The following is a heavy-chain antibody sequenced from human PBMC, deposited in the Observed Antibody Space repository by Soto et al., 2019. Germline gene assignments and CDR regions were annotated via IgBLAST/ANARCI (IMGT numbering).Heavy chain of an antibody. CDR2: IYYSGST. Sequence: SETLSLTCTVSGGSVSSGSYYWSWIRQPPGKGLEWIGYIYYSGSTNYNPSLKSRVTISVDTSKNQFSLKLSSVTAADTAVYYCARVEGSWIDYWGQGTLVTVSS. CDR1: GGSVSSGSYY. J-gene: IGHJ4*02. V-gene: IGHV4-61*01. D-gene: IGHD6-13*01. CDR3: ARVEGSWIDY.